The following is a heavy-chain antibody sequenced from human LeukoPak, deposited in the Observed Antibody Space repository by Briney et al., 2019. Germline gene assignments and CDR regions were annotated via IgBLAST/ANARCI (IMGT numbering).Heavy chain of an antibody. J-gene: IGHJ4*02. D-gene: IGHD1-26*01. CDR1: AFTFSSYA. V-gene: IGHV3-33*05. CDR2: ISYGGDNE. CDR3: ARGSEWEPLYYFDY. Sequence: GGNLRLYCAASAFTFSSYAMHRVRQAPGKGPKGVALISYGGDNEYYADSVKGRFTISRDNSKNTLYLQMNSLRAEDTAVYYCARGSEWEPLYYFDYWGQGNLVTVSS.